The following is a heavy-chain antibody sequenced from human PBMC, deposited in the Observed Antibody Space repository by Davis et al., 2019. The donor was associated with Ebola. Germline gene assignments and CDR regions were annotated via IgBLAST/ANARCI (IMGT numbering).Heavy chain of an antibody. V-gene: IGHV4-34*01. J-gene: IGHJ5*02. D-gene: IGHD4-17*01. Sequence: MPGGSLRLSCAVYGGSFSGYYWSWIRQPPGKGLEWIGEINHSGSTNYNPSLKSRVTISVDTSKNQFSLKLSSVTAADTAVYYCARGPTPTGIDPWGQGTLVTVSS. CDR3: ARGPTPTGIDP. CDR1: GGSFSGYY. CDR2: INHSGST.